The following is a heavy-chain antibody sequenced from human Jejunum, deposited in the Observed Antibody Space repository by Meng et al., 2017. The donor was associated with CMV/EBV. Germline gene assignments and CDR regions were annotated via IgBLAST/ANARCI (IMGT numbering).Heavy chain of an antibody. CDR1: GFTFSNYW. V-gene: IGHV3-7*04. J-gene: IGHJ4*02. Sequence: DVHLVDVGGGLVRPWGSLRLSCAASGFTFSNYWMSLVRQAPGKGLEWVANINHDGSGTYYVDSVKGRFTMSRDNDKNSLYLQMGSLRAEDTAVYYCARDQGYRQYWGQGTLVTVSS. D-gene: IGHD5-18*01. CDR2: INHDGSGT. CDR3: ARDQGYRQY.